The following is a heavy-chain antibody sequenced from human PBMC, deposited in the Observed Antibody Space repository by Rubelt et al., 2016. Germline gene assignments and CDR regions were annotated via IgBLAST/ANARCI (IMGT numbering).Heavy chain of an antibody. D-gene: IGHD2-15*01. CDR3: ARDAATPQTYYYYGMDV. CDR2: ISYDGSNK. V-gene: IGHV3-30*04. Sequence: GLEWVAVISYDGSNKYYADSVKGRFTISRDNSKNTLYLQMNSLRAEDTAVYYCARDAATPQTYYYYGMDVWGQGTTVTVSS. J-gene: IGHJ6*02.